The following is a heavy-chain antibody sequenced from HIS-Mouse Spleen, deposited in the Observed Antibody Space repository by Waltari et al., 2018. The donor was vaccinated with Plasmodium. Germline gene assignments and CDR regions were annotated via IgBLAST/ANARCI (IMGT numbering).Heavy chain of an antibody. D-gene: IGHD3-3*01. CDR2: INHSGST. CDR3: ARAYYDFWSGYRFDY. Sequence: QVQLQQWGAGLLKPSETLSLTRAVYGGSFSGYYWSWIRQPPGKGLEWIGEINHSGSTNYNPSLKSRVTISVDTSKNQFSLKLSSVTAADTAVYYCARAYYDFWSGYRFDYWGQGTLVTVSS. CDR1: GGSFSGYY. J-gene: IGHJ4*02. V-gene: IGHV4-34*01.